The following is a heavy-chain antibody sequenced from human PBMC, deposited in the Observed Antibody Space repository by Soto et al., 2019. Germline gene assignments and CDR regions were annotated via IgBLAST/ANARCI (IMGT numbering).Heavy chain of an antibody. CDR1: GDTFSNYA. D-gene: IGHD2-15*01. J-gene: IGHJ5*01. CDR2: IIPIYGTA. V-gene: IGHV1-69*06. CDR3: ARDLGGCSAGSCRYNWLDS. Sequence: QVQLVQSGAEVKKTGSSVKVSCKASGDTFSNYAISWVRQAPGQGLEWMGGIIPIYGTANYAQKFQDRVTITADTSRSTAEMELSSLRSEDTAVYYCARDLGGCSAGSCRYNWLDSWGQGTLVTVSS.